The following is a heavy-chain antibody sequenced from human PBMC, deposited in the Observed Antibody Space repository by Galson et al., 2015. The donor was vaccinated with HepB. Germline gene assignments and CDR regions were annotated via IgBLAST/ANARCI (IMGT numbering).Heavy chain of an antibody. CDR1: GFTFSSYA. CDR2: ISYDGSNK. J-gene: IGHJ5*02. D-gene: IGHD3-10*01. V-gene: IGHV3-30*04. Sequence: SLRLSCAASGFTFSSYAMHWVRQAPGKGLEWVAVISYDGSNKYYADSVKGRFTISRDNSKNTLYLQMNSLRAEDTAVYYCARDLFPLKRAGSNWFDPWGQGTLVTVSS. CDR3: ARDLFPLKRAGSNWFDP.